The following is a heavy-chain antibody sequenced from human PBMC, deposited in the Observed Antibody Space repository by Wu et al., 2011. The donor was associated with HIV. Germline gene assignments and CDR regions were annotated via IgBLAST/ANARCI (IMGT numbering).Heavy chain of an antibody. Sequence: QVQVVQSGAEVQKPGASVKVSCKSSGYTFTGYFMHWVRQAPGQGLEWVGWINPNTGDTKFAQRFQGRVTMTRNTSFSTAYMELSSLTSDDTALYYCARAPSRAGMSGEPPGNWFFDLWGSGTPVTVSS. CDR2: INPNTGDT. CDR1: GYTFTGYF. D-gene: IGHD6-13*01. V-gene: IGHV1-2*02. J-gene: IGHJ2*01. CDR3: ARAPSRAGMSGEPPGNWFFDL.